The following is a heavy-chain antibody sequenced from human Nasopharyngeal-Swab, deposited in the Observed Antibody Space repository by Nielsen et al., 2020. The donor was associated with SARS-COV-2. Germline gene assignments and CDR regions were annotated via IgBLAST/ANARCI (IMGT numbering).Heavy chain of an antibody. V-gene: IGHV4-39*01. CDR3: VRSSSWYYFDY. CDR1: GASIAYSTFY. D-gene: IGHD6-13*01. Sequence: SETLSLTCTVSGASIAYSTFYWGWIRQPPGKGLEWIGTLYYNGNTYQNPSLKSRLTISVDKSKNQFSLQLSSVTAADTAVYYCVRSSSWYYFDYWAQGTQVTVSS. J-gene: IGHJ4*02. CDR2: LYYNGNT.